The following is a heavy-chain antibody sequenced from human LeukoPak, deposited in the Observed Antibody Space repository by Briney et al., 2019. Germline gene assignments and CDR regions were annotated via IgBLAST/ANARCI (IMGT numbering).Heavy chain of an antibody. Sequence: SLRPSCAASGFTFSSYAMHWVRQAPGKGLEGVAVISYDGSNKYYADSVKGRFTISRDNSKNTLYLQMNSLRAEDTAVYYCARDRHRITEGFDYWGQGTLVTVSS. CDR3: ARDRHRITEGFDY. CDR1: GFTFSSYA. D-gene: IGHD3-16*01. CDR2: ISYDGSNK. J-gene: IGHJ4*02. V-gene: IGHV3-30*04.